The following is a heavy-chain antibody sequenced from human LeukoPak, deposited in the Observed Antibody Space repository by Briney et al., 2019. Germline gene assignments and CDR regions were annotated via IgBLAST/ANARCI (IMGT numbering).Heavy chain of an antibody. D-gene: IGHD3-22*01. Sequence: SETLSLTCTVSGGSISTYYWSWIRQPPGKGLEWIGYIYYSGSTNYNPSLKSRVSISVDTSKNQFSLKLSSVTAADTAVYYCARVVRMYYYDSSDSPDYFDYWGQGTLVTVSS. CDR2: IYYSGST. V-gene: IGHV4-59*01. CDR3: ARVVRMYYYDSSDSPDYFDY. J-gene: IGHJ4*02. CDR1: GGSISTYY.